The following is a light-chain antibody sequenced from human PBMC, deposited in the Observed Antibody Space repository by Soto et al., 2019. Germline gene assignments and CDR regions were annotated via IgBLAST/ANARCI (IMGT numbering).Light chain of an antibody. CDR1: QSVSSN. V-gene: IGKV3-15*01. CDR2: GAS. J-gene: IGKJ1*01. Sequence: EIVMTQSPVTLSVSPGDRATLSCRASQSVSSNLAWYQQRPGQAPRLLIYGASTRATGIPARFSGSVSGTEYTLTISSLQSEDFSFYYGQQYNKWPPETFGQGTKVDIK. CDR3: QQYNKWPPET.